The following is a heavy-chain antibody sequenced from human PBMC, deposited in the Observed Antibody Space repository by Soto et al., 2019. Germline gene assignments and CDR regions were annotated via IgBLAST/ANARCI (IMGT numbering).Heavy chain of an antibody. CDR3: AIDAAAAGTAWFDP. D-gene: IGHD6-13*01. CDR1: GGSISSYY. V-gene: IGHV4-59*01. J-gene: IGHJ5*02. Sequence: QVQLQESGPGLVKPSETLSLTCTVSGGSISSYYWSWIRQPPGKGLEWIGYIYYSGSTNYNPSLKSRVTISVDTSKNQFSLKLSSVTAAATAVYYCAIDAAAAGTAWFDPWGQGTLVTVSS. CDR2: IYYSGST.